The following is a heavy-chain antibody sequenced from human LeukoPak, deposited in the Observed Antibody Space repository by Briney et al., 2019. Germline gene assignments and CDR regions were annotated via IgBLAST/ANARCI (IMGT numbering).Heavy chain of an antibody. D-gene: IGHD3-22*01. CDR3: ARGVKREYYYDSSGTRYFDY. CDR1: GFTFSSYE. Sequence: GGSLRLSCAASGFTFSSYEMNWVRQAPGKGLEWVSYISSSGSIIYYADSVKGRFTISRDNAKNSLYLQMNSLRAEDTAVYYCARGVKREYYYDSSGTRYFDYWGQGTLVTVSS. J-gene: IGHJ4*02. CDR2: ISSSGSII. V-gene: IGHV3-48*03.